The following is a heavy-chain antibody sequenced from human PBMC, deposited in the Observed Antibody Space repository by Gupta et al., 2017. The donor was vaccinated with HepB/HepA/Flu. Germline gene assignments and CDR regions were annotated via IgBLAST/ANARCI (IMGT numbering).Heavy chain of an antibody. CDR3: ARCLDTAMDGRAGVYYYYYYMDV. V-gene: IGHV1-69*01. D-gene: IGHD5-18*01. Sequence: QVQLVQSGAEVKKPGSSVKVSCKASGGTFSSYAISWVRQAPGQGLEWMGGIIPIFGTANYAQKFQGRVTITADESTSTAYMELSSLRSEDTAVYYCARCLDTAMDGRAGVYYYYYYMDVWGKGTTVTVSS. J-gene: IGHJ6*03. CDR1: GGTFSSYA. CDR2: IIPIFGTA.